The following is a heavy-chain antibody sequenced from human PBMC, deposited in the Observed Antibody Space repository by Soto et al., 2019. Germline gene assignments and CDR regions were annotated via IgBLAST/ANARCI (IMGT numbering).Heavy chain of an antibody. CDR1: GFTFSSYS. V-gene: IGHV3-21*01. CDR3: ARPNAAGTIY. D-gene: IGHD6-13*01. J-gene: IGHJ4*02. CDR2: ISSSSSYI. Sequence: EVQLVESGGGLVKPGGSLRLSCAASGFTFSSYSMNWVRQAPGKGLEWVSSISSSSSYIYYADSVKGRFTISRDNAKNSLCLQMNSLRAEDTAVYYCARPNAAGTIYWGQGTLVTVSS.